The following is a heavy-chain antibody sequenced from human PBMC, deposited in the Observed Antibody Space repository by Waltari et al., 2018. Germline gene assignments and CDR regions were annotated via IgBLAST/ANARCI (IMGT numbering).Heavy chain of an antibody. V-gene: IGHV4-38-2*01. CDR1: GYSISSGYY. Sequence: QVQLQESGPGLVKPSETLSLPCAVSGYSISSGYYWGWIRQPPGKGLEWIGSIYHSGSTYYNPSLKSRVTISVDTSKNQFSLKLSSVTAADTAVYYCARSRVYYDSSGYSLFDYWGQGTLVTVSS. D-gene: IGHD3-22*01. CDR3: ARSRVYYDSSGYSLFDY. CDR2: IYHSGST. J-gene: IGHJ4*02.